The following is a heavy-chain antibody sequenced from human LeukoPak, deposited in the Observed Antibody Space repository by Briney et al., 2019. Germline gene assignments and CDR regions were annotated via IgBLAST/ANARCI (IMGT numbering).Heavy chain of an antibody. V-gene: IGHV1-18*04. J-gene: IGHJ4*02. CDR2: ISAYNGNT. CDR3: ARDRYPYSSSLLCFDY. Sequence: ASVKVSCKASGYTFTGYYMHWVRQAPGQGLEWMGWISAYNGNTNYAQKLQGRVTMTTDTSTSTAYMELRSLRSDDTAVYYCARDRYPYSSSLLCFDYWGQGTLVTVSS. D-gene: IGHD6-13*01. CDR1: GYTFTGYY.